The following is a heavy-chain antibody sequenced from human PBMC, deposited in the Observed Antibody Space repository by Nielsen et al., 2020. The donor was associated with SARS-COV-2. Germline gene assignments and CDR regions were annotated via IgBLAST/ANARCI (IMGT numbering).Heavy chain of an antibody. V-gene: IGHV3-30-3*01. J-gene: IGHJ6*02. Sequence: GGSLRLSCAASGFTFSSYAMHWVRQAPGKGLEWVAVISYDGSNKYYADSVKGRFTISRDNSKNTLYLQMNSLRAEDTAVYYCARGWAGGGYDGDYYYGMDVWGQGTTVTVSS. CDR3: ARGWAGGGYDGDYYYGMDV. CDR2: ISYDGSNK. D-gene: IGHD5-12*01. CDR1: GFTFSSYA.